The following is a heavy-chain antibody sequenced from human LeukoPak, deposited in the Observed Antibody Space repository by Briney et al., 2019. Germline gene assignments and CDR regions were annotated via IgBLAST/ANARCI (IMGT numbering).Heavy chain of an antibody. V-gene: IGHV3-30-3*01. CDR3: ARDSGYLEWFRGLGGGFDY. D-gene: IGHD3-3*01. CDR1: GFTFSSYA. J-gene: IGHJ4*02. CDR2: ISYDGSNK. Sequence: GGSLRLSCAASGFTFSSYAMHWVRQAPGKGLEWVAVISYDGSNKYYADSVKGRFTISRDNSKNTLYLQMSSLRAEDTAVYYCARDSGYLEWFRGLGGGFDYWGQGTLVTVSS.